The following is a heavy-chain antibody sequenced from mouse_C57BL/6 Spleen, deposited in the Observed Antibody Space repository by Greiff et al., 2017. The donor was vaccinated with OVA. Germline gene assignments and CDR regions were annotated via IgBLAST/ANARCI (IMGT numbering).Heavy chain of an antibody. J-gene: IGHJ3*01. Sequence: EVQLVESVAELVRPGASVKLSCTASGFNIKNPYMHWVKQRPEQGLEWIGRIDPANGNTKYAPKFQGKATITADTSSNTAYLQLSSLTSEDTAIYYCARDYYGNYVVAYWGQGTLVTVSA. D-gene: IGHD2-1*01. CDR2: IDPANGNT. V-gene: IGHV14-3*01. CDR1: GFNIKNPY. CDR3: ARDYYGNYVVAY.